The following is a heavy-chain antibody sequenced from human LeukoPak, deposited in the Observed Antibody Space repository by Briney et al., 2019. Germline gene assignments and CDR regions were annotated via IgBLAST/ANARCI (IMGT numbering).Heavy chain of an antibody. Sequence: SETLSLTCTVSGGSISSGGYYWSWIRQHPGKGLEWIGYIYYSGSTYYNPSLKSRVTISVDTSKNQFSLKLSSVTAADTAVYYCARADDTSYGMDAWGQGTTVTVSS. D-gene: IGHD3-9*01. CDR1: GGSISSGGYY. CDR2: IYYSGST. J-gene: IGHJ6*02. CDR3: ARADDTSYGMDA. V-gene: IGHV4-31*03.